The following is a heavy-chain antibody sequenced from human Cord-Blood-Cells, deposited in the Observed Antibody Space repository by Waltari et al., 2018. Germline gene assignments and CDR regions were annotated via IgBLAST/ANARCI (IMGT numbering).Heavy chain of an antibody. CDR2: INPNSGGK. Sequence: QVQLVQSGAEVKKPGASVKVSCKASGYTFTGYYLHWVRQAPGQGLEWMGWINPNSGGKNYAQEFQGRVTMTRDTSISTAYMELSRLRSDDTAVYYCAREEKGYDDAFDIWGQGTMVTVSS. CDR1: GYTFTGYY. J-gene: IGHJ3*02. V-gene: IGHV1-2*02. D-gene: IGHD5-12*01. CDR3: AREEKGYDDAFDI.